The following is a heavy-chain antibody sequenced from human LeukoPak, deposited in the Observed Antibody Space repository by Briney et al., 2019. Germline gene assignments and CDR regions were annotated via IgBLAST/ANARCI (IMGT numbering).Heavy chain of an antibody. CDR2: ISSSGSTI. J-gene: IGHJ4*02. Sequence: GGSLRLSCAASGFTFSSYEMNWVRQAPGKGLEWVSYISSSGSTIYYADSVKGRFTISRDNAKNSLYLQMNSLRAEDTAVYYCARSYYYDSSGYDEFDYWGQGTLVTVSP. V-gene: IGHV3-48*03. CDR3: ARSYYYDSSGYDEFDY. D-gene: IGHD3-22*01. CDR1: GFTFSSYE.